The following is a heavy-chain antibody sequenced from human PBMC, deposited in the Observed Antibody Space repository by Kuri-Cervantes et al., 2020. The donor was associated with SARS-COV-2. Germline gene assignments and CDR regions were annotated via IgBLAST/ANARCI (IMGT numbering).Heavy chain of an antibody. V-gene: IGHV4-39*01. D-gene: IGHD6-13*01. J-gene: IGHJ4*02. Sequence: SETLSLTCTVSGDSISSNSYFWGWIRQPPGRGLEWIGNIYYSGSTYYNPSLKSRVTISVDTSKKQFSLKLSSVTAADTAINYCVRAAAGIYYFDYWGQGTLVTVSS. CDR3: VRAAAGIYYFDY. CDR2: IYYSGST. CDR1: GDSISSNSYF.